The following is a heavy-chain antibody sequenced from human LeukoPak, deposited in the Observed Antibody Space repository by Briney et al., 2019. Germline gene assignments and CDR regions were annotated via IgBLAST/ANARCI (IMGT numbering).Heavy chain of an antibody. Sequence: ASVKVSCKASGYTFTSYGISWVRQAPGQGLEWMGWISGYNGNTNYAQKLQGRVTMTTDTSTSTAYMELRSLRSDDTAVYYCARGMYYYDSSGTGYWGQGTLVTVSS. CDR3: ARGMYYYDSSGTGY. CDR2: ISGYNGNT. D-gene: IGHD3-22*01. V-gene: IGHV1-18*01. CDR1: GYTFTSYG. J-gene: IGHJ4*02.